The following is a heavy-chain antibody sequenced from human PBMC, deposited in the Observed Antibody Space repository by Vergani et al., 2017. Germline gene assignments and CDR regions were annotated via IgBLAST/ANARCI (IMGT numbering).Heavy chain of an antibody. CDR3: ARGDYGILTGYRY. V-gene: IGHV1-46*03. CDR2: INPSGGHT. J-gene: IGHJ4*02. D-gene: IGHD3-9*01. CDR1: GYTFSNYY. Sequence: QVQVVQSGAEVKKSGASVKVSCKTSGYTFSNYYMHWVRQAPGQGLEWMGIINPSGGHTNYAQKFKGRVTMTRDTSTSTVYMELSSLRSEDTAIYYGARGDYGILTGYRYWGQGTLVTVSA.